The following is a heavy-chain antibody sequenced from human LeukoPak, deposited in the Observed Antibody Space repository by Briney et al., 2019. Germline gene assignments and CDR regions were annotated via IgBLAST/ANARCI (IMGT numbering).Heavy chain of an antibody. D-gene: IGHD3-16*01. V-gene: IGHV3-66*02. CDR2: IYSGDNT. Sequence: GGSLRLSCAASGFTVSNNYMSWVRQAPGKGLEWVSVIYSGDNTYYVESVKGRFTISRGNSKNTLFLQMNRLRAEDTAVYYCAGRRVLDASFDYWGQGTLVTVSS. CDR3: AGRRVLDASFDY. J-gene: IGHJ4*02. CDR1: GFTVSNNY.